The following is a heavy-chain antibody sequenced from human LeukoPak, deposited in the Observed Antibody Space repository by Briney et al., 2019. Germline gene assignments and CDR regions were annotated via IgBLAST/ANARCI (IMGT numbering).Heavy chain of an antibody. Sequence: GGSLRLSCAASGFTFSSSGMHWVRQAPGKGLEWVAVISYDGSNKYYADSVKGRFTFSRDNSKNTLYLQMNSLRAEDTAVYYCARAQVPIVVVPAAIDYWGQGTLVTVSS. D-gene: IGHD2-2*01. J-gene: IGHJ4*02. CDR3: ARAQVPIVVVPAAIDY. CDR2: ISYDGSNK. V-gene: IGHV3-30*03. CDR1: GFTFSSSG.